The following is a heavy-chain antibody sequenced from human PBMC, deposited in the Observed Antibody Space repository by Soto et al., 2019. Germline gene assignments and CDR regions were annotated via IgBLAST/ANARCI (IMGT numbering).Heavy chain of an antibody. CDR1: GGSFSGYY. V-gene: IGHV4-34*01. CDR2: INHSGST. Sequence: QVQLQQWGAGLLKPSETLSLTCAVYGGSFSGYYWSWIRQPPGKGLELIGEINHSGSTNYNPSLKSRVTISVDTSKNQFSLKLSSVTAADTAVYYCARGDYYDSSGYRYFDYWGQGTLVTVSS. J-gene: IGHJ4*02. CDR3: ARGDYYDSSGYRYFDY. D-gene: IGHD3-22*01.